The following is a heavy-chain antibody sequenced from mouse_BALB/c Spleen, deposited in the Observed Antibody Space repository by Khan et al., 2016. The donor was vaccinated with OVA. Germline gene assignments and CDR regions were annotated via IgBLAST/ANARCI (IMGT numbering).Heavy chain of an antibody. Sequence: VQLQQPGAELVKPGASVKLSCKTSGYTFTSYWIQWVKQRPGQGLGWIGQIFPGTGTTYYNENFKGKATLTVDTSSNTAYMQFSSLTSEDSAVDFCARGYFGNYEFAYWGQGTLVTVSP. CDR3: ARGYFGNYEFAY. CDR2: IFPGTGTT. V-gene: IGHV1S132*01. J-gene: IGHJ3*01. CDR1: GYTFTSYW. D-gene: IGHD2-1*01.